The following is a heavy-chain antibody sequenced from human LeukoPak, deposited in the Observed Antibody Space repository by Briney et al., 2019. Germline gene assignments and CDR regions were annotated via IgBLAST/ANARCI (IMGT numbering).Heavy chain of an antibody. CDR1: GFTFSGYS. Sequence: GGSLRLSCAASGFTFSGYSMNWVRQAPGKGLEWVSSISSSSSYIYYADSVKGRFTISRDNSKNTLYLQMNSLRAEDTAVYYCAKARNYDILTGLSNYWGQGTLVTVSS. J-gene: IGHJ4*02. V-gene: IGHV3-21*04. D-gene: IGHD3-9*01. CDR2: ISSSSSYI. CDR3: AKARNYDILTGLSNY.